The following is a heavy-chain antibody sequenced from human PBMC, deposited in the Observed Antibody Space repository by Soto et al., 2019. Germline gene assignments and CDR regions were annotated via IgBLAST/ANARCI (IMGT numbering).Heavy chain of an antibody. J-gene: IGHJ6*02. CDR1: GYTFTDYY. V-gene: IGHV1-2*04. CDR2: INPSSGDT. CDR3: ARDRVGATTSSYYYYYYGLDV. D-gene: IGHD1-26*01. Sequence: ASVKVSCKASGYTFTDYYLHWVRQAPGQGLEWMGWINPSSGDTNYAQKFQGWVTMTRDTSISTAYMEVSRLKFDDTAVYYCARDRVGATTSSYYYYYYGLDVWGQ.